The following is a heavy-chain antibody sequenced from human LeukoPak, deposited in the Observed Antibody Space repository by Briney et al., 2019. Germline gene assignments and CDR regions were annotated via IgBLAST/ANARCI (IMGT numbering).Heavy chain of an antibody. CDR2: IYYSGST. Sequence: SETLSLTCTVSGGSISSGDYYWSWIRQPPGKGLEWIVYIYYSGSTYYNPSLKSRVTISVDTSKNQFSLKLSSVTAADTAVYYCARAGVDIVATMSYYFDYWGQGTLVTVPS. V-gene: IGHV4-30-4*01. CDR1: GGSISSGDYY. D-gene: IGHD5-12*01. J-gene: IGHJ4*02. CDR3: ARAGVDIVATMSYYFDY.